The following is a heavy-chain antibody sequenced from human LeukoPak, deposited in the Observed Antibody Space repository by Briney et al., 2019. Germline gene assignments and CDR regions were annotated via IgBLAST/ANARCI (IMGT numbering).Heavy chain of an antibody. V-gene: IGHV3-23*01. Sequence: GGSLLLSCAASGFIFNNYGLIWVRQAPGKGLEWVSAISNDGGGTNYADFVKGRFTISRDNSKNTLFLQMNSLRAEDTALYYCAKGSSGYFVDLWGQGTLVTVSS. J-gene: IGHJ5*02. CDR2: ISNDGGGT. D-gene: IGHD3-22*01. CDR3: AKGSSGYFVDL. CDR1: GFIFNNYG.